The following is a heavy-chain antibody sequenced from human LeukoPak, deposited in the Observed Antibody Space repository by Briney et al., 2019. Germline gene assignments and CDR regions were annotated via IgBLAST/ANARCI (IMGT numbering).Heavy chain of an antibody. CDR1: GYILSELS. Sequence: GASVTVSCKVSGYILSELSVHWVRQAPGKGLEWMGGFDPEDFETVYAQKFQGRVTLTEDRATDTAYMELSRLRSEDTAVYCGTTAGAENYNGMDVWGQGTAVTVSS. CDR3: TTAGAENYNGMDV. CDR2: FDPEDFET. V-gene: IGHV1-24*01. J-gene: IGHJ6*02. D-gene: IGHD1-1*01.